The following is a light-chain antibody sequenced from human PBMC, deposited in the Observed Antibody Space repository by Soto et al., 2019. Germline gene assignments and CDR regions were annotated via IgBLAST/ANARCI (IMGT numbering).Light chain of an antibody. CDR1: QSVSSY. Sequence: DIVLTQPPATLSLSPGERATLSCRASQSVSSYLAWYQQKPGQAPRLLIYDASNMATGIPARFSGSGSGTDFTLTISSLEPEDFAVYYCQQRSNWPITFGQGTRLEIK. V-gene: IGKV3-11*01. CDR3: QQRSNWPIT. J-gene: IGKJ5*01. CDR2: DAS.